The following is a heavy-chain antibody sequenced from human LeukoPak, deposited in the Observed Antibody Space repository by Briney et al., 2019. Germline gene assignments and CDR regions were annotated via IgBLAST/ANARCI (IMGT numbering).Heavy chain of an antibody. CDR2: ISSSSSTI. CDR3: AKDSLKVLLWFGEFDY. Sequence: GGSLRLSCAVSGFTFSSYNMNWVRQAPGKGLEWVSYISSSSSTIYYADSVKGRFTISRDNAKNALYLQMNSLRVEDTAVYYCAKDSLKVLLWFGEFDYWGQGTLVTVSS. D-gene: IGHD3-10*01. CDR1: GFTFSSYN. V-gene: IGHV3-48*01. J-gene: IGHJ4*02.